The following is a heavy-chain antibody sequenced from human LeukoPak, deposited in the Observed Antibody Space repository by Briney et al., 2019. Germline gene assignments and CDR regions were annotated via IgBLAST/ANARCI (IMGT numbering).Heavy chain of an antibody. CDR3: ARDGRQRVTMDTGALDI. Sequence: SETLSLTCSVSGGSINGYYWSWIRQPAGKGLEWLGRVYTSGSTNYNPSLKSRVTISMDTSKNQFSLKLSSVTAADTAVYYCARDGRQRVTMDTGALDIWGQGTMVTVSS. CDR1: GGSINGYY. D-gene: IGHD3-10*01. CDR2: VYTSGST. V-gene: IGHV4-4*07. J-gene: IGHJ3*02.